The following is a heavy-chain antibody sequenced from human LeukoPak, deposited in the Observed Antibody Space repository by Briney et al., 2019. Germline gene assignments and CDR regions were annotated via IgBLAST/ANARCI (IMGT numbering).Heavy chain of an antibody. V-gene: IGHV3-21*01. CDR2: ISGSGTYI. CDR1: GFTFSSYS. J-gene: IGHJ4*02. CDR3: ARDNVAGAFDS. Sequence: GGSLRLSCAASGFTFSSYSMNWVRQAPGEGLEWVSIISGSGTYINYADSVKGRFSISRDNAKNSLFLQMNSLRAEDTAVYYCARDNVAGAFDSWGRGSPVTVSS. D-gene: IGHD6-19*01.